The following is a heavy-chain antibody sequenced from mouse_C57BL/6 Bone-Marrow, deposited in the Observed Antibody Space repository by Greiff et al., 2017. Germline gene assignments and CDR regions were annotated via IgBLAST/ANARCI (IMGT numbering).Heavy chain of an antibody. J-gene: IGHJ3*01. CDR1: GFTFSNYW. CDR3: TEGAAQATSFAY. V-gene: IGHV6-3*01. D-gene: IGHD3-2*02. CDR2: IRLKSDNYAT. Sequence: EVKLEESGGGLVQPGGSMKLSCVASGFTFSNYWMNWVRQSPEKGLEWVAQIRLKSDNYATHYAESVKGRFTISRDDSKSSVYLQMNNLRAEDTGIYYCTEGAAQATSFAYWGQGTLVTVSA.